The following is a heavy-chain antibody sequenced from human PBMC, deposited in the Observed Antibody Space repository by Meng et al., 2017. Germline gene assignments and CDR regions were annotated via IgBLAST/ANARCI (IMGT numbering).Heavy chain of an antibody. CDR2: ISYDGSNK. V-gene: IGHV3-30*04. Sequence: QVQVVASGGGVVQPGRSLGLSCAASGFTFSSYAMHWVRQAPGKGLEWVAVISYDGSNKYYADSVKGRFTISRDNSKNTLYLQMNSLRAEDTAVYYCALVGARWSRAFDIWGQGTMVTVSS. D-gene: IGHD1-26*01. CDR3: ALVGARWSRAFDI. J-gene: IGHJ3*02. CDR1: GFTFSSYA.